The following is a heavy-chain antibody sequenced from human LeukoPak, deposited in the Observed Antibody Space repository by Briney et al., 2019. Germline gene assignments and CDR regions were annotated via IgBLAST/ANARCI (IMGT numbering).Heavy chain of an antibody. V-gene: IGHV1-69*04. J-gene: IGHJ4*02. CDR3: ARDHRGAKGVVTRTDY. CDR2: IIPILGIA. Sequence: GASVKVSCKASGGTFSSYAISWVRQAPGQGLEWMGRIIPILGIANYARKFQGRVTITADKSTSTAYMELSSLRSEDTAVYYCARDHRGAKGVVTRTDYWGQGTLVTVSS. CDR1: GGTFSSYA. D-gene: IGHD3-3*01.